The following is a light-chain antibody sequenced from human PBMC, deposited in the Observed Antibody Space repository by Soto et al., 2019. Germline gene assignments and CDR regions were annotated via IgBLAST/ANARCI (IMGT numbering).Light chain of an antibody. CDR1: QTISSW. Sequence: DSHMIQSLSTPSAPLGDRFTFSFRASQTISSWLAWYQQKPGKAPKLLIYKASTLKSGVPSRFSGSGSGTEFTLTISSLQPDDFATYYCQHYNSYSEAFGQGTKV. V-gene: IGKV1-5*03. J-gene: IGKJ1*01. CDR3: QHYNSYSEA. CDR2: KAS.